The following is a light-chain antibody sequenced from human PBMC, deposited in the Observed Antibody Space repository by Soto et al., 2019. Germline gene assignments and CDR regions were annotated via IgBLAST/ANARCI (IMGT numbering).Light chain of an antibody. J-gene: IGLJ1*01. V-gene: IGLV2-14*01. CDR1: SSDIGSYKY. CDR2: QVS. Sequence: QSVLAQPASVSGSPGQSITISCTGTSSDIGSYKYVSWYQQHPGKAPKLMIYQVSNRPSGVSNRFSGSKSGNTASLTISGRQAEGEADYYCSSYTSGTTPYLFGTGTKLTVL. CDR3: SSYTSGTTPYL.